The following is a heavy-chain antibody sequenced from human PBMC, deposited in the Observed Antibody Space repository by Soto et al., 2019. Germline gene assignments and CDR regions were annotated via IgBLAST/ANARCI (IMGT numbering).Heavy chain of an antibody. CDR3: ARRMVRGPYYGQYYYYGMDV. J-gene: IGHJ6*02. CDR1: GGSFSGYY. D-gene: IGHD3-10*01. CDR2: INHSGST. V-gene: IGHV4-34*01. Sequence: PSETLSLTCAVYGGSFSGYYWSWIRQPPGKGLEWIGEINHSGSTNYNPSLKSRVTISVDTSKNQSSLKLSSVTAADTAVYYCARRMVRGPYYGQYYYYGMDVWGQGTTVTVSS.